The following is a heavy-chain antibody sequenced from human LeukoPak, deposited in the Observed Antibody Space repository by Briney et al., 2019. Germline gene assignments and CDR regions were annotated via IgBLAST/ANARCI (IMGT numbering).Heavy chain of an antibody. J-gene: IGHJ4*02. CDR2: IASGGSRTI. D-gene: IGHD3-22*01. CDR1: GFTFSNYN. CDR3: ARRGLVTITTLDY. V-gene: IGHV3-48*04. Sequence: GGSLRLSCAASGFTFSNYNMNWVRQAPGKGLEWVSYIASGGSRTIYYADSVKGRFTVSRDNAKNSLYLQMDSLRAEDTAVYYCARRGLVTITTLDYWGQGTLVTVSS.